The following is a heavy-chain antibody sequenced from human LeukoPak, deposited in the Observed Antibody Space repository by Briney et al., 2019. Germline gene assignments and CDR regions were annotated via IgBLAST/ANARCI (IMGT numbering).Heavy chain of an antibody. Sequence: PSETLSLTCAVSGGSISSSNWWSWVRQPPGKGLEWIGEIYYSGSTNYNPSLKSRVTISVDKSKNQFSLKLSSVTAADTAVYYCASHSSGWHTHFDYWGQGTLVTVSS. J-gene: IGHJ4*02. CDR2: IYYSGST. D-gene: IGHD6-19*01. CDR3: ASHSSGWHTHFDY. CDR1: GGSISSSNW. V-gene: IGHV4-4*02.